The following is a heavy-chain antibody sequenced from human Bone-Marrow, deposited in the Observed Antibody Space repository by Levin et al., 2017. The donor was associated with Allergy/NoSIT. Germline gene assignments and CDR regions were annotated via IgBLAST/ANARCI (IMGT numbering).Heavy chain of an antibody. J-gene: IGHJ6*02. CDR1: GGSFSGYY. V-gene: IGHV4-34*01. Sequence: SQTLSLTCAVYGGSFSGYYWSWIRQPPGKGLEWIGEINHSGSTNYNPSLKSRVTISVDTSKNQFSLKLSSVTAADTAVYYCARGPYPFYGMDVWGQGTTVTVSS. CDR3: ARGPYPFYGMDV. CDR2: INHSGST.